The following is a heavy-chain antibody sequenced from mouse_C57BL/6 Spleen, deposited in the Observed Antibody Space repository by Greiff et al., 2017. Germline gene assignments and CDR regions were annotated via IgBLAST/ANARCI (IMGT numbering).Heavy chain of an antibody. Sequence: EVKLQQSGPELVKPGASVKIPCKASGYTFTDYNMDWVKQSHGKSLEWIGDINPNNGGTIYNQKFKGKATLTVDKSSSTAYMELRSLTSEDTAVYYCARFSHYYGSSYQAMDYWGQGTSVTVSS. CDR3: ARFSHYYGSSYQAMDY. J-gene: IGHJ4*01. D-gene: IGHD1-1*01. CDR1: GYTFTDYN. CDR2: INPNNGGT. V-gene: IGHV1-18*01.